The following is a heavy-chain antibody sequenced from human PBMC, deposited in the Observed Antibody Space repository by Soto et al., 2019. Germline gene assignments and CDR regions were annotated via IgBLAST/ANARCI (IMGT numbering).Heavy chain of an antibody. V-gene: IGHV3-66*01. Sequence: GGSLRLCCAAAGFSVSSTYMNWVRQARGEGRGWVSVIYSGGSASYADSVKGRFTIYRDNSKNTVYIQVSNMRAEDTGVYYCASGEEWGWRHYFDIWGQGILVTVSS. CDR1: GFSVSSTY. D-gene: IGHD3-3*01. CDR3: ASGEEWGWRHYFDI. J-gene: IGHJ4*02. CDR2: IYSGGSA.